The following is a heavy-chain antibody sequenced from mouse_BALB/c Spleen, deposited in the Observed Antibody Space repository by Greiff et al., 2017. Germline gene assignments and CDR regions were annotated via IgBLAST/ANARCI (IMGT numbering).Heavy chain of an antibody. Sequence: EVMLVESGGGLVKPGGSLKLSCAASGFTFSSYAMSWVRQTPEKRLEWVASISSGGSTYYPDSVKGRFTISRDNARNILYLQMSSLRSEDTAMYYCARGRFDYDEGFAYWGQGTLVTVSA. CDR3: ARGRFDYDEGFAY. D-gene: IGHD2-4*01. CDR2: ISSGGST. V-gene: IGHV5-6-5*01. CDR1: GFTFSSYA. J-gene: IGHJ3*01.